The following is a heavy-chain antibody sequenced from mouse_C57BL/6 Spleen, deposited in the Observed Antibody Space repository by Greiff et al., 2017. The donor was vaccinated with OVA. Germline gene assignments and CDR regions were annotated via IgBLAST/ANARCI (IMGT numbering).Heavy chain of an antibody. D-gene: IGHD1-1*01. CDR3: ARQVYYYGSSYSYYFDY. V-gene: IGHV1-22*01. CDR2: INPNNGGT. J-gene: IGHJ2*01. CDR1: GYTFTDYN. Sequence: EVQLKESGPELVKPGASVKMSCKASGYTFTDYNMHWVKQSHGKSLEWIGYINPNNGGTSYNQKFKGKATLTVNKSSSTAYMELRSLTSEDSAVYYCARQVYYYGSSYSYYFDYWGQGTTLTVSS.